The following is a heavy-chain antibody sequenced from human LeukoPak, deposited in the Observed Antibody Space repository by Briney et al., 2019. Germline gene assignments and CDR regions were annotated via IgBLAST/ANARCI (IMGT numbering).Heavy chain of an antibody. CDR1: GFTFGSYW. V-gene: IGHV3-7*01. CDR3: AGGSGYLITS. CDR2: IKQDGSEK. Sequence: PGGSLRLSCAASGFTFGSYWMNRVRQAPGKGLEWLAIIKQDGSEKHYKGSVEGRFTISRDNAKNSLHLQMNSLRAEDTAVYYCAGGSGYLITSWGQGTLVTASS. J-gene: IGHJ5*02. D-gene: IGHD3-9*01.